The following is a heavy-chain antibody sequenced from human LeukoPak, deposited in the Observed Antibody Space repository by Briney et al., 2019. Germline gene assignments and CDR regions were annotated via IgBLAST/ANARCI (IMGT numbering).Heavy chain of an antibody. CDR2: ISSSSSTI. D-gene: IGHD2-2*01. V-gene: IGHV3-48*01. Sequence: GGSLRLSCAASGFTFSSYSMNWVRQAPGKGLEWVSYISSSSSTIYYADSVKGRFTISRDNAKNSLYLQMNSLRAEDTAVYYRARTLYQLLRGLDYCGQGTLVTVSS. J-gene: IGHJ4*02. CDR3: ARTLYQLLRGLDY. CDR1: GFTFSSYS.